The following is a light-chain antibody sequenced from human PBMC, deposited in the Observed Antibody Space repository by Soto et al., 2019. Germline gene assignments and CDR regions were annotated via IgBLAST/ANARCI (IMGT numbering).Light chain of an antibody. CDR1: SSNIGAGYD. CDR2: DNN. V-gene: IGLV1-40*01. Sequence: QSVLTQPPSVSGAPGQSGTISCTWMSSNIGAGYDVHWYQQLPGTAPKLLIYDNNNRPSGVPDRFSGSKSGTSASLAITGLRADDEADYYCQSYDISLSGVVFGGGTQLTVL. J-gene: IGLJ2*01. CDR3: QSYDISLSGVV.